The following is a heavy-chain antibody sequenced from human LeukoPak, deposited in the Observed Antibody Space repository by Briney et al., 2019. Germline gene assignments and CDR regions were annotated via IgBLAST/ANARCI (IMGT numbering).Heavy chain of an antibody. J-gene: IGHJ4*02. D-gene: IGHD2-2*02. V-gene: IGHV3-23*01. CDR2: ISGSGGST. Sequence: GGSLRLSCAASGFTFSRYAMSWVRQAPGKGLEWVSAISGSGGSTYYADSVKGRFTISRDNSKNTLYLQMNSLRAEDTAVYYCATEEAIVVVPAAIQGEDYWGQGTLVTVSS. CDR3: ATEEAIVVVPAAIQGEDY. CDR1: GFTFSRYA.